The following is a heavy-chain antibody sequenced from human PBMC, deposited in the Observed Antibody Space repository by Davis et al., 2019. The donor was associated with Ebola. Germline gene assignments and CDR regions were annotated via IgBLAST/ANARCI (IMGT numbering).Heavy chain of an antibody. CDR2: ISYDGSNK. Sequence: PGGSLRLSCAASGFTFSSYSMNWVRQAPGKGLEWVAVISYDGSNKYYADSVKGRFTISRDNSKNTLYLQMNSLRAEDTAVYYCAKGDWNDVMWGAFDIWGQGTMVTVSS. CDR3: AKGDWNDVMWGAFDI. V-gene: IGHV3-30*18. CDR1: GFTFSSYS. D-gene: IGHD1-1*01. J-gene: IGHJ3*02.